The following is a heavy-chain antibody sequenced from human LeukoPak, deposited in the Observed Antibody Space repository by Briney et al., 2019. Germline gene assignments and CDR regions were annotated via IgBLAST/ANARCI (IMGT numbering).Heavy chain of an antibody. D-gene: IGHD3-22*01. Sequence: GGSLRLSCAASGFTFSSYAMSWVRQAPGKGLEWVSAISGSGGSTYYADSVEGRFTISRDNSKNTLYLQMNSLRAEDTAVYYCAKDRGGYYYDSSGSADYWGQGTLVTVSS. CDR3: AKDRGGYYYDSSGSADY. J-gene: IGHJ4*02. CDR2: ISGSGGST. V-gene: IGHV3-23*01. CDR1: GFTFSSYA.